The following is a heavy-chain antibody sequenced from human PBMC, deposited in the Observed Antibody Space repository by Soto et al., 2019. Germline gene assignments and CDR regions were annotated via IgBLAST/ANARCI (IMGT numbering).Heavy chain of an antibody. V-gene: IGHV1-69*13. CDR2: FIAMLGTP. CDR3: AGAAMADFDS. D-gene: IGHD5-18*01. J-gene: IGHJ5*01. Sequence: SVKVSCKASGGTFGSQGIAWVRQAPGQGLEWMGGFIAMLGTPTYAKKVQGRATITADESLTSPYLELRSLRSEDTGVYFCAGAAMADFDSLCQGNAVPVSS. CDR1: GGTFGSQG.